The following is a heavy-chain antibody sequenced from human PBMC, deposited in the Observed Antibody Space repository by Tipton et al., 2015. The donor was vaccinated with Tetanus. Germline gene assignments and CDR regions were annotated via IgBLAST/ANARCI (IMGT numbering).Heavy chain of an antibody. CDR1: GGSISSFY. V-gene: IGHV4-59*07. J-gene: IGHJ3*02. D-gene: IGHD3/OR15-3a*01. CDR2: IYYTGNT. CDR3: ARWTASGKGAFDI. Sequence: TLSLTCTVSGGSISSFYWSWIRQSPGRGLEWIGYIYYTGNTNYNPSLKSRVTISADTTKKQFSLNLRSVTAADTAVYYCARWTASGKGAFDIWGQGTMVTVSS.